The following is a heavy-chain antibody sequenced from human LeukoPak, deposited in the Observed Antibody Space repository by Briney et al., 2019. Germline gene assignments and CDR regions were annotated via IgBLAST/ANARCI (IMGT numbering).Heavy chain of an antibody. Sequence: GGSLRLSCAASGFTLSSYGMHWVRQAPGKGLEWVAVIWYDGSNKYYADSVKGRFTISRDNSKNTLYLQMNSLRAEDTAVYYCAKDRGAMVVTLFDYWGQGTLVTVSS. CDR2: IWYDGSNK. D-gene: IGHD4-23*01. V-gene: IGHV3-33*06. CDR1: GFTLSSYG. CDR3: AKDRGAMVVTLFDY. J-gene: IGHJ4*02.